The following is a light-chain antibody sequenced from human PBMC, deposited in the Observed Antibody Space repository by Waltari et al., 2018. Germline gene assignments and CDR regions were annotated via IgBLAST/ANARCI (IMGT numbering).Light chain of an antibody. J-gene: IGLJ3*02. CDR3: LLYMGSGIWV. CDR1: SGSLPSTFY. CDR2: KAN. Sequence: QTVVTQEPSLSVSSGGTVTLHCALSSGSLPSTFYASWYQQSPGQTPRTLVYKANIRSSGVPDRFSGSVLGNKAVLIITGAQAEDESTYYCLLYMGSGIWVFGGGTKLTVL. V-gene: IGLV8-61*01.